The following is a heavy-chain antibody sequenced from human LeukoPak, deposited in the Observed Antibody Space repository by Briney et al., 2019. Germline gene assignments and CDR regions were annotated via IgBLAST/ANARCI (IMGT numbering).Heavy chain of an antibody. D-gene: IGHD5-18*01. CDR1: GGSVSSGSYY. CDR2: IYYSGST. V-gene: IGHV4-61*01. J-gene: IGHJ4*02. CDR3: ARYHTALNY. Sequence: PSETLSLTCTVSGGSVSSGSYYWSWIRQPPGKGLEWIGYIYYSGSTNYNPSLESRVTIPGDSSKNQFSLNLSSVTAADTAVYYCARYHTALNYWGQGTLVTASS.